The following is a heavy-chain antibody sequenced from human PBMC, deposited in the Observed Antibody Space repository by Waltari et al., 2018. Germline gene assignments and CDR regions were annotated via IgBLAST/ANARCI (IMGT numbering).Heavy chain of an antibody. J-gene: IGHJ4*02. Sequence: EVQLVESGGGLIQPGGSLRLSCAASGIIVSANYMTWVRQAPGKGPQWVSVIYSAGRTYYADSVKGRFTISRDNTKNTVYLQMNNLKTEDTAVYYCARPGEGPSSHWGQGTLVTVSS. D-gene: IGHD4-17*01. CDR1: GIIVSANY. CDR2: IYSAGRT. CDR3: ARPGEGPSSH. V-gene: IGHV3-53*01.